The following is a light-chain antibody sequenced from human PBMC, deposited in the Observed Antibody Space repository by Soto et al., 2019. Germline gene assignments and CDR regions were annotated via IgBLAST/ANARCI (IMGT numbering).Light chain of an antibody. Sequence: QPVLTQSASASASVGASVKLTCTLSSGHSNYAIAWHQQQPEKGPRFLMKLNSDGSHSKGDGIPDRFSGSSSGAERYLTISTLQSEDEADYYCQTWVTGIHIFGGGTKVTV. CDR2: LNSDGSH. J-gene: IGLJ2*01. CDR1: SGHSNYA. V-gene: IGLV4-69*01. CDR3: QTWVTGIHI.